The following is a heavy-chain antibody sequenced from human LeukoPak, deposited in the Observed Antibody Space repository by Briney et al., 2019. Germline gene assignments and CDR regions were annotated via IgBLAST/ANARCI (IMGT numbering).Heavy chain of an antibody. CDR3: AKGRYSSGWPRGLDY. CDR2: ISGSGGST. V-gene: IGHV3-23*01. Sequence: GGSLRLSCAASGFTFSSYWMSWVRQAPGKGLEWVSAISGSGGSTYYADSVKGRFTISRDNSKNTLYLQMNSLRAEDTAVYYCAKGRYSSGWPRGLDYWGQGTLVTVSS. CDR1: GFTFSSYW. J-gene: IGHJ4*02. D-gene: IGHD6-19*01.